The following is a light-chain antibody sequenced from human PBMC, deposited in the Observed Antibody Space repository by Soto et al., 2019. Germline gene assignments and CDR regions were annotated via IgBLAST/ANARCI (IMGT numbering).Light chain of an antibody. CDR3: SSYTSSSTLE. Sequence: QSVLTRPASVSGSPGQSITISCTGTSSDVGGYNYVSWYQQHPGKAPKLMIYDVSNRPSGVSNRFSGSKSGNTASLTISGLQAEDEADYYCSSYTSSSTLEFGGGTKLTVL. V-gene: IGLV2-14*01. J-gene: IGLJ2*01. CDR1: SSDVGGYNY. CDR2: DVS.